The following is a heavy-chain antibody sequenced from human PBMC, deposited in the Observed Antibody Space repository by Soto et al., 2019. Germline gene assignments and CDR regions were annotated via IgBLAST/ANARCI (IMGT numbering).Heavy chain of an antibody. CDR2: IDPSDSYT. V-gene: IGHV5-10-1*01. D-gene: IGHD6-19*01. CDR1: GYSFTSYW. J-gene: IGHJ6*02. CDR3: ARQGSSGWNILGGMDV. Sequence: LGESLKISCKGSGYSFTSYWISCVRQMPGKGLEWMGRIDPSDSYTNYSPSFQGHVTISADKSISTAYLQWSSLKASDTAMYYCARQGSSGWNILGGMDVWGQGTKVTVSS.